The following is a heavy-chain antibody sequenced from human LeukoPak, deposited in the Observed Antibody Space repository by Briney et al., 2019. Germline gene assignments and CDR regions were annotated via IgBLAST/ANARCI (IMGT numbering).Heavy chain of an antibody. J-gene: IGHJ3*02. V-gene: IGHV3-21*01. Sequence: PGGSLRLSCAASGFTFSSYWMSWVRQAPGKGLEWVSSISTSGGYLYYADSVKGRFTTSRDNAKNSLYLQMNSLRAEDTAVYYCARSYLDAFDIWGQGTMVTVSS. CDR1: GFTFSSYW. D-gene: IGHD1-26*01. CDR3: ARSYLDAFDI. CDR2: ISTSGGYL.